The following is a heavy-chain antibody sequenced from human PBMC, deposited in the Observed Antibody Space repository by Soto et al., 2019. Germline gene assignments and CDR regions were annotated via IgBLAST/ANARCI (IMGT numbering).Heavy chain of an antibody. V-gene: IGHV1-69*06. D-gene: IGHD2-2*01. CDR3: ARSSSTSCYQCYYGMDV. Sequence: QVQLVQSGAEVKKPGSSVKVSCKASGGTFSSYAISWVRQAPGQGLEWMGGIIPIFGTANYAQEFQGRVTITADKSTSTAYMELSSLRSEDTAVYYCARSSSTSCYQCYYGMDVWGQGTTVTVSS. J-gene: IGHJ6*02. CDR2: IIPIFGTA. CDR1: GGTFSSYA.